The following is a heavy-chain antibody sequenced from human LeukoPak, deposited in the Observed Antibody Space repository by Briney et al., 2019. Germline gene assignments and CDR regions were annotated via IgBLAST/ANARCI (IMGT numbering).Heavy chain of an antibody. V-gene: IGHV3-33*01. CDR3: AREFYGSGSYFLDY. J-gene: IGHJ4*02. CDR1: GFTFSSYG. D-gene: IGHD3-10*01. CDR2: IWYDGSNK. Sequence: GGSLRLSCAASGFTFSSYGMHWVRQAPGKGLEWVAVIWYDGSNKYYADSVKGRFTISRDNSKNTLYLQMNSLRAEDTAVYYCAREFYGSGSYFLDYWGQGTLVTVSS.